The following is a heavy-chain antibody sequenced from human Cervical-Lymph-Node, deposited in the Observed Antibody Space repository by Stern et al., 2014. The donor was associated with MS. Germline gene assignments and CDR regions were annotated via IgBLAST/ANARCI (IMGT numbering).Heavy chain of an antibody. CDR1: GGTFSSHA. J-gene: IGHJ6*02. CDR2: VIPIFGTV. V-gene: IGHV1-69*01. Sequence: VQLVESGAEVKKPGSSVKVSCQTSGGTFSSHAINWVRQAPGQGLEWMGGVIPIFGTVDYAQKFQGRLTITADESTNTAYMELSSLRSEDTAVYYCARDQIPYYYYGMDVWGQGTTVTVYS. D-gene: IGHD2-2*02. CDR3: ARDQIPYYYYGMDV.